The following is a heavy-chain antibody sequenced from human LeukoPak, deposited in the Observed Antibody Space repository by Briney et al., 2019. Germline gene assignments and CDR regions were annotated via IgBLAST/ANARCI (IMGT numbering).Heavy chain of an antibody. Sequence: SETLSLTCTVSGGSVSSGGYYWPWIRQPPGKRLEWFGYIYYNGSTNYNPSLKSRVAMSVDSSRNQFSLNLPSVTAADTAVYYCARYLVIVSAIGRGYFDYWGQGTLVTVSS. D-gene: IGHD2-21*02. CDR1: GGSVSSGGYY. CDR3: ARYLVIVSAIGRGYFDY. CDR2: IYYNGST. V-gene: IGHV4-61*08. J-gene: IGHJ4*02.